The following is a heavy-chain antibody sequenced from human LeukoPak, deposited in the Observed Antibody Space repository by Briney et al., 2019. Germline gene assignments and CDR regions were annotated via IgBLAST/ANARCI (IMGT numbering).Heavy chain of an antibody. D-gene: IGHD6-19*01. CDR1: GFTFDEYG. Sequence: GGSLRLSCAASGFTFDEYGMHWVRQAPGKGLEWVSLVSGDGGSRYYTDSVRGRFTISRDNSKNSLYLQVNSLRTEDTALYYCAKAMYSTGWSKFDYWGQGTLVTVSS. CDR3: AKAMYSTGWSKFDY. V-gene: IGHV3-43*02. CDR2: VSGDGGSR. J-gene: IGHJ4*02.